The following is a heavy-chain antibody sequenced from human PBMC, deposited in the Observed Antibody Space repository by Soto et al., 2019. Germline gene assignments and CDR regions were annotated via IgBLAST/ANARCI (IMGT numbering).Heavy chain of an antibody. J-gene: IGHJ4*02. CDR3: ARADYYDSSGSYYDY. CDR1: GYIFTNHY. CDR2: INPSGGST. Sequence: ASVKVSFKASGYIFTNHYIHWVRQAPGQGLEWMGIINPSGGSTNYLQKFQGRVTMTRDTSTSTVYMELSSLRSEDTAVYFCARADYYDSSGSYYDYWGQGTLVTVSS. D-gene: IGHD3-22*01. V-gene: IGHV1-46*01.